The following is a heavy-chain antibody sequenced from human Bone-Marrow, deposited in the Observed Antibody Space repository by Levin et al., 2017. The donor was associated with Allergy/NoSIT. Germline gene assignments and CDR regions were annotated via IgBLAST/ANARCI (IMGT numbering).Heavy chain of an antibody. J-gene: IGHJ2*01. CDR2: INPNNGAT. Sequence: ASVKVSCKASGFAFTDYYMHWVRQAPGQGLEWLGWINPNNGATKYALKFQDRVTMTRDTSISTAYMEFRRLRSDDTAVSYCARDPAVTRDGDFDLWGRGTLVSVSS. D-gene: IGHD4-17*01. CDR1: GFAFTDYY. CDR3: ARDPAVTRDGDFDL. V-gene: IGHV1-2*02.